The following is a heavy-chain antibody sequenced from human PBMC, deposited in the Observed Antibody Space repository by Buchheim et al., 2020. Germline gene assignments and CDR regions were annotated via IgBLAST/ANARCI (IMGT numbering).Heavy chain of an antibody. J-gene: IGHJ6*02. Sequence: QLQLQESGPGLVKPSETLSLTCTVSGGSISSSSYYWGWIRQPPGKGLEWIGSIYYSGSTYYNPSLKSRVTIPVDTSKNQFSLKLSSVTAADTAVYYCARRLVGATSSYYYYGMDVWGQGTT. CDR1: GGSISSSSYY. V-gene: IGHV4-39*01. D-gene: IGHD1-26*01. CDR2: IYYSGST. CDR3: ARRLVGATSSYYYYGMDV.